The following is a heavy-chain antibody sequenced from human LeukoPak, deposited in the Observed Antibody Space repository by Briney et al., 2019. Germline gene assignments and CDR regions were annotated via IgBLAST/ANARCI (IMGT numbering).Heavy chain of an antibody. V-gene: IGHV3-23*01. CDR2: ISGSGGST. D-gene: IGHD2-15*01. CDR1: GFTFSSYA. CDR3: AKDDIVVVVAATYYYYYGMDV. Sequence: GGSLGLSCAASGFTFSSYAMSWVRQAPGKGLEWVSAISGSGGSTYYADSVKGRFTISRDNSKNTLYLQMNSLRAEDTAVYYCAKDDIVVVVAATYYYYYGMDVWGQGTTVTVSS. J-gene: IGHJ6*02.